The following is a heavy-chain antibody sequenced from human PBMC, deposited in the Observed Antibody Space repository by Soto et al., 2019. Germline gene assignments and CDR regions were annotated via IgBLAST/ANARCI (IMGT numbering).Heavy chain of an antibody. CDR3: GRDPRWPSMEYYYGIDV. Sequence: PGGSLRLSCAASGFIVSSNYMSWVRQAPGKGLEWVSVIYSGGSTYYADSVKGRFTISRDNSKNTLYLQMNILRGEDTAVYCCGRDPRWPSMEYYYGIDVGGQGTTVTVSS. V-gene: IGHV3-53*05. CDR2: IYSGGST. D-gene: IGHD3-10*01. CDR1: GFIVSSNY. J-gene: IGHJ6*02.